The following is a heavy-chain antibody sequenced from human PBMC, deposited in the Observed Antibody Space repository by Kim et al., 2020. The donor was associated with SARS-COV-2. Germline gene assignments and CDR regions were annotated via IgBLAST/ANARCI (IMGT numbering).Heavy chain of an antibody. J-gene: IGHJ5*02. D-gene: IGHD2-8*01. CDR3: ARRGTTYCTPDDCNPNWFDP. CDR1: GFAFSDYY. CDR2: ISGSSNYT. V-gene: IGHV3-11*03. Sequence: GGSLRLSCAASGFAFSDYYMGWIRQAPGKGLEWLSHISGSSNYTNYADSVKGRFTISRDNAKNSLYLQMSSLRAEDTAVYYCARRGTTYCTPDDCNPNWFDPWGQGTLVTVSS.